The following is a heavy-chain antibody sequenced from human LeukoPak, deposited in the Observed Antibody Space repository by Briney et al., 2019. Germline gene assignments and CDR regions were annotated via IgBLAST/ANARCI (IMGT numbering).Heavy chain of an antibody. J-gene: IGHJ4*02. Sequence: GGSLRLSCAASGFTFSSYDMHWVRQATGKGLEWVSAIGTAGDTYYPGSVKGRFTISRENAKNSLYLQMNSLRAEDTTVYYCARVRDSSGYYPEPFDYWGQGTLVTVSS. CDR2: IGTAGDT. CDR1: GFTFSSYD. V-gene: IGHV3-13*01. CDR3: ARVRDSSGYYPEPFDY. D-gene: IGHD3-22*01.